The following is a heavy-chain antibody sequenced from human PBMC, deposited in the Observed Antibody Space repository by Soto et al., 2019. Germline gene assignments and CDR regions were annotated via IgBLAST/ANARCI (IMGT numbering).Heavy chain of an antibody. CDR1: GGCINNHY. Sequence: SETLSLTCTVSGGCINNHYWGWLRQTPGKGLEWLGYVYYNGITNYNPSLKSRVTMSVDTSKNQVSLNLTSLTAADTAVYYCARRSQTTVTTRGFGFWGQGTLVTVSS. CDR2: VYYNGIT. J-gene: IGHJ4*02. CDR3: ARRSQTTVTTRGFGF. D-gene: IGHD4-17*01. V-gene: IGHV4-59*11.